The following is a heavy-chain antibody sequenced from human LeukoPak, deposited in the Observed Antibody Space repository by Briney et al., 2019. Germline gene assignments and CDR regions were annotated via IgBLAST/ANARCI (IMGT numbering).Heavy chain of an antibody. D-gene: IGHD2-21*02. V-gene: IGHV3-15*01. Sequence: GGSLRLSCAASGFTFSNAWMSWVRQAPGKGLEWVGRIKSKTDGGTTDYAAPVKGRFTISRDDSKNTLYLQMNSLKTEDTAVYYRTTDWHPYCGGDCYISGGQGTLVTVSS. CDR3: TTDWHPYCGGDCYIS. CDR1: GFTFSNAW. CDR2: IKSKTDGGTT. J-gene: IGHJ4*02.